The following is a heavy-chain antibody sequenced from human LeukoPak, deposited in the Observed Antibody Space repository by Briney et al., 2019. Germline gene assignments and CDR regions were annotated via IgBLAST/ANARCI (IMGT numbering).Heavy chain of an antibody. D-gene: IGHD6-19*01. CDR2: IWYDGSNK. J-gene: IGHJ4*02. V-gene: IGHV3-33*08. Sequence: GGSLRLSCAASGFTFSRYAMHWVRQAPGKGLEWVAVIWYDGSNKYYADSVKGRFTISRDNSKNTLYLQMNSLRAEDTAVYYCARGSSGWYPGPFDYWGQGTLVTVSS. CDR1: GFTFSRYA. CDR3: ARGSSGWYPGPFDY.